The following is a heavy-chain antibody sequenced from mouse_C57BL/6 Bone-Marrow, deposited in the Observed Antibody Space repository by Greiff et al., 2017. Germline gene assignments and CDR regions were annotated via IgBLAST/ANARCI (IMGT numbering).Heavy chain of an antibody. V-gene: IGHV5-12*01. J-gene: IGHJ4*01. Sequence: EVKLVESGGGLVQPGGSLKLSCAASGFTFSDYYMSWVRQTPEKRLEWVAYISNGGGSTYYPDTVKGRFTISRDNAKNTLYLQMRRLKSEDTAMLYCAERDSVDYYDMDYWGQGTSVTVSS. CDR3: AERDSVDYYDMDY. CDR1: GFTFSDYY. CDR2: ISNGGGST. D-gene: IGHD3-3*01.